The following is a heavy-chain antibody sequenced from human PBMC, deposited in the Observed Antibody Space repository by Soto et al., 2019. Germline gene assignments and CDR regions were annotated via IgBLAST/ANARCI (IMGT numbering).Heavy chain of an antibody. J-gene: IGHJ4*03. CDR1: GDSIRGGGHY. Sequence: QVQLQESGPGLVKPSQTLSLTCRVSGDSIRGGGHYWNWIRQFPGKGLEWIGYVYHSGSTHYNPPLRGPLTISIDTSKNQFSLRLISVTAADTALYYCARDTGLAPTVWGYWGHGTQVTVSS. V-gene: IGHV4-31*01. CDR2: VYHSGST. CDR3: ARDTGLAPTVWGY. D-gene: IGHD7-27*01.